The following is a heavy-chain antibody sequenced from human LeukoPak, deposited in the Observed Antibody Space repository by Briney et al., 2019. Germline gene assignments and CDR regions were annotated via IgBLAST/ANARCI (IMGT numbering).Heavy chain of an antibody. CDR1: GFTFSSYW. CDR3: AKYSESGFWVGFDY. J-gene: IGHJ4*02. CDR2: FGGSGGST. D-gene: IGHD5-12*01. Sequence: GGSLRLTCAASGFTFSSYWMHWVRQAPGKGLEWVSTFGGSGGSTYYAASVKRRFTTSRDNSNNTLFQQMNSLRAEDTAVYYCAKYSESGFWVGFDYWGQGTLVTVSS. V-gene: IGHV3-23*01.